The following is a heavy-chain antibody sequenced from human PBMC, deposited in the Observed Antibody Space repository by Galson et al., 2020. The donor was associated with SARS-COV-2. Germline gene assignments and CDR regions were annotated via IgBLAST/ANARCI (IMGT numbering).Heavy chain of an antibody. Sequence: ETSETLSLTCTVSSDSVSSSIYYWGWVRQPPGKGLEWIASIYYTGNTYHNPSLRSRVTISVDTSKNQFSLKVRSVTAADTAVYYCARRRDGSINHCNTGFDSWGQGTLFTVSS. CDR3: ARRRDGSINHCNTGFDS. V-gene: IGHV4-39*01. CDR1: SDSVSSSIYY. J-gene: IGHJ4*02. CDR2: IYYTGNT. D-gene: IGHD3-22*01.